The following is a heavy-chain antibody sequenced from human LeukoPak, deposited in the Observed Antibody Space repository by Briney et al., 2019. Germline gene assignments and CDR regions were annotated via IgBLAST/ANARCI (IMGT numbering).Heavy chain of an antibody. CDR1: GGSVGGFY. D-gene: IGHD3-16*01. J-gene: IGHJ3*02. CDR3: ARALRGSYDAFDI. Sequence: SETLSLTCTVSGGSVGGFYWNWIRQPPGRGLEWIGYIYYSGNTKYNSSLKSRVTISVVTSRNHFSLNLSSVTAADTAVYYCARALRGSYDAFDIWGQGTMVTVSS. CDR2: IYYSGNT. V-gene: IGHV4-59*02.